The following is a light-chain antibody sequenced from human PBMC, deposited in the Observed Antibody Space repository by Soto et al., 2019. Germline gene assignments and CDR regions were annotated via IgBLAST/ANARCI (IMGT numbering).Light chain of an antibody. J-gene: IGLJ2*01. Sequence: ALTQPASVSGSPGQSITISCTGTSSDVGSYDLVSWYQQHPGTAPKLIIYEVTKRPSGVSNRFSGSKSGNTASLTISGLQAEDDSDYYCCSYANSNTLLFGGGAKLTVL. CDR1: SSDVGSYDL. CDR2: EVT. V-gene: IGLV2-23*02. CDR3: CSYANSNTLL.